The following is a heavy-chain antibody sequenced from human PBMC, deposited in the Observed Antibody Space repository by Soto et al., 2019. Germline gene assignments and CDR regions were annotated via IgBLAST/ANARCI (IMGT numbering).Heavy chain of an antibody. CDR3: ARDSVGLDNWFDP. D-gene: IGHD6-25*01. CDR1: GYTFTGYY. Sequence: ASVKVSCKASGYTFTGYYMHWVRQAPGQGLEWMGWINPNSGGTNYAQKFQGRVTMTRDTSISTAYMELSRLRSDDTAVYYCARDSVGLDNWFDPWGQGTLVTVSS. V-gene: IGHV1-2*02. J-gene: IGHJ5*02. CDR2: INPNSGGT.